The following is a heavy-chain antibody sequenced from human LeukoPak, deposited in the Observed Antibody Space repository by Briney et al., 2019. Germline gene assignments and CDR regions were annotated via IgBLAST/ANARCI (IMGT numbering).Heavy chain of an antibody. V-gene: IGHV4-31*03. D-gene: IGHD1-20*01. CDR3: AKESITGSNWFDP. CDR1: GGSISSGGYN. Sequence: SQTLSLTCTVSGGSISSGGYNWSWIRQHPGKGLECIGYIYYSGSTYYNPSLKSRVTISVDTSKNQFSLKLSSVTAADTAVYYCAKESITGSNWFDPWGQGTLVTVSS. J-gene: IGHJ5*02. CDR2: IYYSGST.